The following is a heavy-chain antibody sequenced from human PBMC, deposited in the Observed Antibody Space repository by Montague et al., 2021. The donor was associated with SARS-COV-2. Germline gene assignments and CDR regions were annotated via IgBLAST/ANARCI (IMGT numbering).Heavy chain of an antibody. CDR3: ARGGGDSADYYYYAMDV. J-gene: IGHJ6*02. CDR1: GGSISSYY. V-gene: IGHV4-59*01. Sequence: SETLSLTCTVSGGSISSYYWSWIRQPPGKGLQWIGYIYNNGSTNCNTSLKSLVTLSIDTSKNQFSLKLTSVTAADTAVYYCARGGGDSADYYYYAMDVWGQGTTVTVSS. CDR2: IYNNGST. D-gene: IGHD2-21*02.